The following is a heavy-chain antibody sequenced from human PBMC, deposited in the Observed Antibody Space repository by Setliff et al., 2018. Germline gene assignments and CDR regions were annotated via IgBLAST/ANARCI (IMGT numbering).Heavy chain of an antibody. CDR2: IYIGGSA. Sequence: SETLSLTCTVSGGSISSYYWSWIRQPAGKGLEWIGHIYIGGSANYNPSLKSRVTMSIDTSKNQFSLKLNSVTAADMAVYYCAREQWLDPPDYYCMDVWAKGTTVTVSS. J-gene: IGHJ6*03. D-gene: IGHD6-19*01. CDR1: GGSISSYY. CDR3: AREQWLDPPDYYCMDV. V-gene: IGHV4-4*07.